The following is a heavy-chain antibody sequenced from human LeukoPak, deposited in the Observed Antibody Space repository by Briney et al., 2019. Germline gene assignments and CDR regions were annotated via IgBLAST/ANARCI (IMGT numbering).Heavy chain of an antibody. CDR1: GYTFTSYD. CDR2: ISAHNGNT. CDR3: ARAGIGYCGSTSCYEFDY. V-gene: IGHV1-18*01. D-gene: IGHD2-2*01. Sequence: ASVKVSCKASGYTFTSYDLSWVRQAPGQGLEWMGWISAHNGNTKNAQKFQGRVTMTTDTSTSTASMEVRSLRSDDTAVYYCARAGIGYCGSTSCYEFDYWGQGTLVTVSS. J-gene: IGHJ4*02.